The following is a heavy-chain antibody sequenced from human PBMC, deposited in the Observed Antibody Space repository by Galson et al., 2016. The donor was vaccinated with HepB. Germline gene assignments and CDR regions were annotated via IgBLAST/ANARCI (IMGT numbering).Heavy chain of an antibody. CDR2: INSDGSTT. J-gene: IGHJ3*01. CDR3: AFGQSSAFGTFHV. V-gene: IGHV3-74*01. D-gene: IGHD6-6*01. Sequence: SLRLSCAASGFSLSNYWMYLVRQAPGKGPVWVSRINSDGSTTNYADSVKGRFTISRDNAKNALYLQVNNLGVEDTAVYYCAFGQSSAFGTFHVWGQGTMVTVSS. CDR1: GFSLSNYW.